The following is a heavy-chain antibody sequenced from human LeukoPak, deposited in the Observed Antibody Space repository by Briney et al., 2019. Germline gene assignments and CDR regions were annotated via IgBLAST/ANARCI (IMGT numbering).Heavy chain of an antibody. J-gene: IGHJ4*02. V-gene: IGHV4-59*08. Sequence: SETLSLTCTVSGPSITSYYWNWIRQAPGQGPEWIGYGHYSGNTKYNPPLKSRVTISVDTSKSQFSLRLSSVTAADTAVYFCAKWASDNRAFDLWGQGTLVTVSS. CDR3: AKWASDNRAFDL. D-gene: IGHD2-8*01. CDR1: GPSITSYY. CDR2: GHYSGNT.